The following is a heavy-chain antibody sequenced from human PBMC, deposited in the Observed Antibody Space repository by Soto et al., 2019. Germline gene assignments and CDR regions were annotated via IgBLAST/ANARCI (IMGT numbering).Heavy chain of an antibody. Sequence: GASVKVSCKASGYTFTSYDINWVRQATGQGLEWMGWMNPNSGNTGYAQKFQGRVTMTRNTSISTAYMELSSLRSEDTAVYYCARVVLAAAGTHYYYDMDVWGKGTTVTVSS. D-gene: IGHD6-13*01. J-gene: IGHJ6*03. CDR1: GYTFTSYD. CDR2: MNPNSGNT. CDR3: ARVVLAAAGTHYYYDMDV. V-gene: IGHV1-8*01.